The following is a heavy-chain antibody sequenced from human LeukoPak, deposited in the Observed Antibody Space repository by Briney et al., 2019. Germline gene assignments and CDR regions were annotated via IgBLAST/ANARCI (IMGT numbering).Heavy chain of an antibody. V-gene: IGHV3-30*03. Sequence: GGSLRLSCAASGFTFSSYGMHWVRQAPGRGLEWVAVISYDGSNKYYADSVKGRFTISRDNSKNTLYLQMNSLRAEDTAVYYCAIPSIAAAGTPQDYWGQGTLVTVS. CDR1: GFTFSSYG. CDR3: AIPSIAAAGTPQDY. J-gene: IGHJ4*02. D-gene: IGHD6-13*01. CDR2: ISYDGSNK.